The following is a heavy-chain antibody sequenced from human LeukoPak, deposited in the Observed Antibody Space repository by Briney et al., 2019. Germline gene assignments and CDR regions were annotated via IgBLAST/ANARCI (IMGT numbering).Heavy chain of an antibody. CDR2: IYWDDDK. D-gene: IGHD6-19*01. V-gene: IGHV2-5*02. Sequence: SGPTLVNPPQTLTLTCTFSGFSLSTRGVGVGWIRQPPGKALEWLALIYWDDDKRYSPSLKSRLTITQDTSKNQVVLTMTNMDPVDTAAYYCAHCNSSGWPNWFDPWGQGTLVTVSS. CDR1: GFSLSTRGVG. J-gene: IGHJ5*02. CDR3: AHCNSSGWPNWFDP.